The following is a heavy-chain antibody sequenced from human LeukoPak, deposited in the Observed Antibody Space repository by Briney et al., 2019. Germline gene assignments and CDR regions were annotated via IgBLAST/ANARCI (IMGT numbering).Heavy chain of an antibody. D-gene: IGHD2-21*02. Sequence: ASVKVSCKASGYTFTSYGISWVRQAPGQGLEWLGWISAYDGSKNYAQKLQGRVTMTTDTSTSTAYMELRSLRSDDTAVYYCARAVGCGGDCYLDYYYYMDVWGKGTTVTVSS. CDR3: ARAVGCGGDCYLDYYYYMDV. CDR2: ISAYDGSK. CDR1: GYTFTSYG. J-gene: IGHJ6*03. V-gene: IGHV1-18*01.